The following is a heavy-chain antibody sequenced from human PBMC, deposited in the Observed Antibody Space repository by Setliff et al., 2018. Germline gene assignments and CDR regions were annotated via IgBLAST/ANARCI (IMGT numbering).Heavy chain of an antibody. J-gene: IGHJ6*03. CDR1: GYTFTAYY. CDR3: ARPPNPDYDSSGYYYVDYYYYMDV. Sequence: ASVKVSCKASGYTFTAYYMHWVRQAPGQGLEWMGWINPGSGATNLAQRFQGRVTMTRDTSISTAYMELSSLRSDDTAVYYCARPPNPDYDSSGYYYVDYYYYMDVWGKGTTVTVS. CDR2: INPGSGAT. D-gene: IGHD3-22*01. V-gene: IGHV1-2*02.